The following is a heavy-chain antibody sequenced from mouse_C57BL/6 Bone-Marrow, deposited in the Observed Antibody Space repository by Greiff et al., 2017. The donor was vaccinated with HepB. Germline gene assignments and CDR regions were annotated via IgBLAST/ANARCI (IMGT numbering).Heavy chain of an antibody. CDR3: ARLASLLSWFAY. Sequence: QVQLKQPGAEFVKPGASVKLSCKASGYTFTSYWMQWVKQRPGQGLEWIGEIDPSDSYINYNQKFKGKATLTVDTSSSTAYMQLSSLTSEDSAVYYCARLASLLSWFAYWGQGTRVTVSA. J-gene: IGHJ3*01. CDR2: IDPSDSYI. D-gene: IGHD1-1*01. V-gene: IGHV1-50*01. CDR1: GYTFTSYW.